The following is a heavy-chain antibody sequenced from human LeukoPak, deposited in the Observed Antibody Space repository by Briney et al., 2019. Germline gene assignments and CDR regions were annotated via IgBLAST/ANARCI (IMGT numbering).Heavy chain of an antibody. CDR2: ISSSSSYI. CDR3: ARDPITMIVVRAFDI. D-gene: IGHD3-22*01. J-gene: IGHJ3*02. Sequence: GSLRLSCGASGFPFSSYSMNWVRQAPGKGLEWVSSISSSSSYIYYADSVKGRFTISRDNAKNSLYLQMNSLRAEDTAVYYCARDPITMIVVRAFDIWGQGTMVTVSS. CDR1: GFPFSSYS. V-gene: IGHV3-21*01.